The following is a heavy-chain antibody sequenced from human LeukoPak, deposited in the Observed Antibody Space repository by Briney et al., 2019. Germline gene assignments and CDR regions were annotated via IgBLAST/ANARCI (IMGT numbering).Heavy chain of an antibody. V-gene: IGHV1-46*02. CDR1: GYTXNSYY. CDR2: INPSGGST. J-gene: IGHJ4*02. D-gene: IGHD4-17*01. CDR3: ARESYGEEDN. Sequence: ASVKVSCKASGYTXNSYYMHWVRQAPGQGLEWMGIINPSGGSTSYAQKFQGRVTMTRDTSTSTVYMELSGLRSEDTAVYYCARESYGEEDNWGQGTLVTVSS.